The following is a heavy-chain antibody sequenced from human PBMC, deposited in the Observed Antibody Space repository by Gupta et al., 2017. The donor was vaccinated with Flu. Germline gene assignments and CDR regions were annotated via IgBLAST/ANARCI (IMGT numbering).Heavy chain of an antibody. CDR2: IKSDESSA. CDR1: GFTFSSYW. Sequence: EVQLVESGGGLVQPGGSLRLSCAASGFTFSSYWMHWVRQAPGKGLVWVSRIKSDESSASYADSVKGRFTISRDNAKNTLYLQMNSLRAEDTAVYYCARDGAGDCSGGSCYSWFDPWGQVTLVTVSS. V-gene: IGHV3-74*01. D-gene: IGHD2-15*01. J-gene: IGHJ5*02. CDR3: ARDGAGDCSGGSCYSWFDP.